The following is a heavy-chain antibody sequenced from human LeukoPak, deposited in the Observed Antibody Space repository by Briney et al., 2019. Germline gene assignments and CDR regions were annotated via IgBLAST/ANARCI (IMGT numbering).Heavy chain of an antibody. Sequence: GGSLRLPCAASGFTFSSYAMHWVRQAPGKGLEWVAVISYDGSNKYYADSVKGRFTISRDNSKNTLYLQMNSLRAEDTAVYYCARVPYSYGPFDYWGQGTLVTVSS. J-gene: IGHJ4*02. CDR2: ISYDGSNK. CDR1: GFTFSSYA. CDR3: ARVPYSYGPFDY. V-gene: IGHV3-30-3*01. D-gene: IGHD5-18*01.